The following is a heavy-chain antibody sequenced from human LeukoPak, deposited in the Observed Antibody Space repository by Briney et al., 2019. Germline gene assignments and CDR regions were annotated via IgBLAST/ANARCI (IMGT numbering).Heavy chain of an antibody. CDR1: GFTFSSYS. D-gene: IGHD6-13*01. V-gene: IGHV3-21*01. J-gene: IGHJ5*02. CDR3: ARDRVAAALLRQYNWFDP. Sequence: PGGTLTLSCTASGFTFSSYSMNWVRQAPGKGLEWVSSISSSSSYIYYADSVQVRFTISRDNAKNSLYLQINSLRAEDTAVYYCARDRVAAALLRQYNWFDPWAQGPLVTVSS. CDR2: ISSSSSYI.